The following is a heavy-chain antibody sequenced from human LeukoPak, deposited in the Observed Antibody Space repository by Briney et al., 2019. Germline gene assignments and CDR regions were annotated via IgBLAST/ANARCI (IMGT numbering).Heavy chain of an antibody. D-gene: IGHD6-6*01. Sequence: SETLSLTCTVSGGSISSGGYYWSWIRQHPGKGLEWIRYIYYSGSTYYNPSLKSRVTISVDTSKNQFSLKLSSVTAADTAVYYCARGGLAARRLFDYWGQGTLVTVSS. CDR2: IYYSGST. J-gene: IGHJ4*02. V-gene: IGHV4-31*03. CDR3: ARGGLAARRLFDY. CDR1: GGSISSGGYY.